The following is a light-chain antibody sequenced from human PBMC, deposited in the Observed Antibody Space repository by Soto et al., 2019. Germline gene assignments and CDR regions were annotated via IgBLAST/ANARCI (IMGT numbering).Light chain of an antibody. CDR3: QQYDNWPPVT. V-gene: IGKV3D-15*01. CDR1: QGIGST. Sequence: EIVMTQSPATLSVSPGEGATLSCRASQGIGSTLAWYQHKPGQTPRLLIYGASTKAAGTPGRFTGSGSGTDFTLTISSLQSEDFAIYYCQQYDNWPPVTFGQGTRLEIK. CDR2: GAS. J-gene: IGKJ5*01.